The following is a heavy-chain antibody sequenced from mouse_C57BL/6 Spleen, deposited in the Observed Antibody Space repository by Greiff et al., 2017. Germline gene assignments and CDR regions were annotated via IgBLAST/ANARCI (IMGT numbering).Heavy chain of an antibody. Sequence: VQLQQPGAELVKPGASVKLSCKASGYTFTSYWMHWVKQRPGQGLEWIGMIHPKSGSTNYNEKFKSKATLTVDKSSSTAYMQLSSLTSEDSAVYYCARKRGPYYAMDYWGQGTSVTVSS. CDR2: IHPKSGST. J-gene: IGHJ4*01. V-gene: IGHV1-64*01. CDR1: GYTFTSYW. CDR3: ARKRGPYYAMDY.